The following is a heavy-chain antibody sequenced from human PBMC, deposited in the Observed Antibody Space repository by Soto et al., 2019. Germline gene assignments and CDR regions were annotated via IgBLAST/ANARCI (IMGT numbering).Heavy chain of an antibody. V-gene: IGHV3-33*06. CDR2: IWYDGSNK. J-gene: IGHJ4*02. CDR1: GFTFSSYG. CDR3: AKPYRHSWCFDF. Sequence: QVQLVESGGGVVQPGRSLRLSCAASGFTFSSYGMHWVRQAPGKGLEWVAVIWYDGSNKYYADSVKGRFTISRDNSKNTLYLEMNRPRSGEKAGDYCAKPYRHSWCFDFWGQGSLVTVSS. D-gene: IGHD6-13*01.